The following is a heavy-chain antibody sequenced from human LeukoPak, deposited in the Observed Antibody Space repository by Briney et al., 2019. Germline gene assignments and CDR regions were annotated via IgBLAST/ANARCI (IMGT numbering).Heavy chain of an antibody. Sequence: GGSLRLSCAASGFTFSTYWMSWVRQAPGKGLEWVANIKEDGGAKYYVDSVKGRFTISRDNAKNSLYLQMNSLRAEDTAVYYCARDSSGYYSWGQGTLVTVSS. CDR3: ARDSSGYYS. CDR2: IKEDGGAK. J-gene: IGHJ5*02. D-gene: IGHD3-22*01. V-gene: IGHV3-7*01. CDR1: GFTFSTYW.